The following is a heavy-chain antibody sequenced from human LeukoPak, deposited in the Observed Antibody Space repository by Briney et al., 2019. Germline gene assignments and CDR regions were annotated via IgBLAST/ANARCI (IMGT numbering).Heavy chain of an antibody. CDR2: IYSSGST. CDR1: GGSFNNYC. J-gene: IGHJ4*02. CDR3: ARARGRLLLIDY. D-gene: IGHD2-15*01. Sequence: SETLSLTCTVSGGSFNNYCWNWIRQPAGKGLEWIGRIYSSGSTDYNPSLKSRVTMSVDTSKNQFSLNLTSVTAADSAVYYCARARGRLLLIDYWGQGTLVTVSS. V-gene: IGHV4-4*07.